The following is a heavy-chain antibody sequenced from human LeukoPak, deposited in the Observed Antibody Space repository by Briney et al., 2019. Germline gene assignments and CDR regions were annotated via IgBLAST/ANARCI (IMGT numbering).Heavy chain of an antibody. CDR3: AKYDSSGYGFDY. Sequence: GGSLRLSCAASGFSFGNYAMSWVRQAPGRGLEWVSSISGSGGTTYYADSVEGRFTISRDNSKNTLYLQMNSLRAEDTAVYYCAKYDSSGYGFDYWGQGTLVTVSS. D-gene: IGHD3-22*01. CDR2: ISGSGGTT. CDR1: GFSFGNYA. V-gene: IGHV3-23*01. J-gene: IGHJ4*02.